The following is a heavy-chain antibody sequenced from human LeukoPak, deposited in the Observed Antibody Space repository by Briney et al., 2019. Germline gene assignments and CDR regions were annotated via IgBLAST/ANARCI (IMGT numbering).Heavy chain of an antibody. V-gene: IGHV1-69*13. J-gene: IGHJ4*02. CDR2: IIPIFGTA. D-gene: IGHD3-22*01. Sequence: SVKVSCKASGGTFSSYAISWVRQAPGQGLEWMGGIIPIFGTANYAQKFQGRVTITADESTSTAYMELSSLRSEDTAVYYCARGGYYDSSGYYPVGYYFDYWGQGTLVTVSS. CDR1: GGTFSSYA. CDR3: ARGGYYDSSGYYPVGYYFDY.